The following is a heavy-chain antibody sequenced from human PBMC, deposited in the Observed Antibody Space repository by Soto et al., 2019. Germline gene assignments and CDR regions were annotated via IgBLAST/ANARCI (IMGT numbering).Heavy chain of an antibody. CDR3: ARGIGTTKGAWFDP. CDR1: GGSFSGYY. V-gene: IGHV4-34*01. D-gene: IGHD1-26*01. J-gene: IGHJ5*02. CDR2: INHSGST. Sequence: SETLSLTCAVYGGSFSGYYWSWIRQPPGKGLEWIGEINHSGSTNYNPSLKSRVTISVDTSKNQISLKLSSVTAADTAVYYCARGIGTTKGAWFDPWGQGTLVTVSS.